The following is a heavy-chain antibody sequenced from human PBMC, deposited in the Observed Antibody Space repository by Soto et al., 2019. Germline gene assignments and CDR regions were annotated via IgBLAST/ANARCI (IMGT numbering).Heavy chain of an antibody. V-gene: IGHV4-39*01. Sequence: SETQSLTCTVSAGSISNTTHHWGWIRQPPGKGLERIGSIFYSGSTYYNPSLKSRVTISVDTSKNQFSLKLSSVTAADSAVYYCARCDYGYGMDVWGQGTTVIVSS. D-gene: IGHD4-17*01. CDR3: ARCDYGYGMDV. CDR2: IFYSGST. J-gene: IGHJ6*02. CDR1: AGSISNTTHH.